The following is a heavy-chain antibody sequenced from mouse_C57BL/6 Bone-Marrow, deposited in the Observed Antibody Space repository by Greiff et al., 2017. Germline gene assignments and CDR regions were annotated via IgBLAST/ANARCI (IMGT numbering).Heavy chain of an antibody. CDR3: ARRGYDGYYDYAMDY. CDR1: GFTFSDYY. J-gene: IGHJ4*01. Sequence: EVQRVESGGGLVQPGGSLKLSCAASGFTFSDYYMYWVRQTPEKRLEWVAYISTGGGSTYYPDTVKGRFTISRDNAKNTLYLQLSRLKSEDTAMYYCARRGYDGYYDYAMDYWGQGTSVTVSS. D-gene: IGHD2-3*01. V-gene: IGHV5-12*01. CDR2: ISTGGGST.